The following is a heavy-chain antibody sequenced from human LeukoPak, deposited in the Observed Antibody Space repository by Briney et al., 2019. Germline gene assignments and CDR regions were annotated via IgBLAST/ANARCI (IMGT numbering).Heavy chain of an antibody. CDR1: GYSFTGYY. CDR3: AREGDTGVGHCSGGSCLPGGFP. D-gene: IGHD2-15*01. CDR2: INAHSGGT. Sequence: ASVKVSCKASGYSFTGYYMHWVRQAPGQGLEWMGWINAHSGGTKYAQKFQGRVTMTRDTSISTAYMELSSLISDDTAVYYCAREGDTGVGHCSGGSCLPGGFPWGQGTLVTVSS. J-gene: IGHJ5*02. V-gene: IGHV1-2*02.